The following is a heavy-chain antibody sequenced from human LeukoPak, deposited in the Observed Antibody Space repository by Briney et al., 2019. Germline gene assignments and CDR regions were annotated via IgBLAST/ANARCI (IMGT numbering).Heavy chain of an antibody. CDR2: INNDGSSK. CDR1: GFTFSSYW. V-gene: IGHV3-74*01. CDR3: AREREYCSSTSCYQDTAKNWFDP. J-gene: IGHJ5*02. D-gene: IGHD2-2*01. Sequence: GGSLRLSCAASGFTFSSYWMHWVRQAPGKGLVWVSRINNDGSSKNYVDSVKGRFTISRDNAKNTLYLQMNSLRAEDTAVYYCAREREYCSSTSCYQDTAKNWFDPWGQGTLVTVSS.